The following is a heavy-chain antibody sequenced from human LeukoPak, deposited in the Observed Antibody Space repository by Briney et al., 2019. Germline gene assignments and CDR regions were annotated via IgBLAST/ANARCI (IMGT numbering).Heavy chain of an antibody. Sequence: PSETLSLTCSVSDDSITMYYWTWIRQPPGKGLEWIGYVDHTGSTNFNPSLNGRVSISRDTTKNLFSLRLRSVTAADTAVYYCARARWELLHREGYYFDYWGQGTLVTVSS. V-gene: IGHV4-59*01. CDR1: DDSITMYY. D-gene: IGHD1-26*01. J-gene: IGHJ4*02. CDR2: VDHTGST. CDR3: ARARWELLHREGYYFDY.